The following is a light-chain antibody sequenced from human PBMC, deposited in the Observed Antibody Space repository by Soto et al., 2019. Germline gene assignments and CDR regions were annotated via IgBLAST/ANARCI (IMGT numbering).Light chain of an antibody. Sequence: SVLTQPPSVSGAPGQRVTISCTGSSSNIGAGYDVHWYQQLPGTAPKLLIYGNSNRPSGVPDRFSGSKSGTSASLAITGLQAEGEADYYCQSYDSSLSVVVFGGGTKLTVL. V-gene: IGLV1-40*01. CDR1: SSNIGAGYD. CDR2: GNS. J-gene: IGLJ2*01. CDR3: QSYDSSLSVVV.